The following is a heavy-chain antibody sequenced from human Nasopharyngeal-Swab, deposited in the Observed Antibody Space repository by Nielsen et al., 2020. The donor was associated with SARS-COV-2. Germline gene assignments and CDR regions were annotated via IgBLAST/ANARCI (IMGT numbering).Heavy chain of an antibody. V-gene: IGHV3-21*01. CDR3: AREGITVAAFDP. D-gene: IGHD6-19*01. J-gene: IGHJ5*02. CDR1: GFSLRTYN. Sequence: GESLKISCAASGFSLRTYNMNWVRQAPGKGLEWVSFISSSGDSIYYADSVKGRFTISRDNAKNSLYLQMNSLGAEDTAVYYCAREGITVAAFDPWGLGTPVTVS. CDR2: ISSSGDSI.